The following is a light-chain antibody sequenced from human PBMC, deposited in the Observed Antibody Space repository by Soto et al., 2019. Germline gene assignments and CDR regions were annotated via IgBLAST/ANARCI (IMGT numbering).Light chain of an antibody. CDR1: SSDVGGYNS. V-gene: IGLV2-14*03. CDR3: NSYTRSATWV. J-gene: IGLJ3*02. CDR2: DVS. Sequence: QSALTQPASVSGSPGQSITISCTGSSSDVGGYNSVSWYQQHPGKAPKLMIYDVSFRPSGVSSRFSGSKSGNTASLTVSGLQAEDEAYYYCNSYTRSATWVFGGGIKLTVL.